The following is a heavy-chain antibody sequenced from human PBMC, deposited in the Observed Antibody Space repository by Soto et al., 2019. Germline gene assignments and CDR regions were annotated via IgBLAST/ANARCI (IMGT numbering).Heavy chain of an antibody. J-gene: IGHJ6*04. CDR2: INSVGTT. V-gene: IGHV3-74*01. CDR3: ARGGCSSTSCLDV. D-gene: IGHD2-2*01. Sequence: EVQLVESGGGLVQPGGSLRLSCAASGFTFSPYYMHWFRQVPGQGLVWVSYINSVGTTSYADSVRGRFTVSRDNAKNTLYLEMNSLTGEDTALYYCARGGCSSTSCLDVWGEGTTVTVSS. CDR1: GFTFSPYY.